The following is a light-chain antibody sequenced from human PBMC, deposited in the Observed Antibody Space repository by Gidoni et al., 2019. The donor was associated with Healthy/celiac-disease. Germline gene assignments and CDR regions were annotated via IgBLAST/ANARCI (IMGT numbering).Light chain of an antibody. J-gene: IGLJ2*01. CDR3: QAWDSSTDVV. CDR1: KLGDKY. CDR2: QDS. Sequence: SYELTQPPSVYVSPGQTASITCSGDKLGDKYACWYQQKPGQSPVLVIYQDSKRPSGNPERFSGSNSGNTATLTISGTQAMDEADYYCQAWDSSTDVVFGGGTKLTVL. V-gene: IGLV3-1*01.